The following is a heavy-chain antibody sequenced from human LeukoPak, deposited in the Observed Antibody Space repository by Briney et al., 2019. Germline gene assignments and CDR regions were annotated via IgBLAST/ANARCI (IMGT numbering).Heavy chain of an antibody. CDR1: GGSFSGYY. D-gene: IGHD6-19*01. J-gene: IGHJ4*02. CDR2: INHSGST. V-gene: IGHV4-34*01. Sequence: PSETLSLTCAVYGGSFSGYYWSWIRQPPGKGLEWIGEINHSGSTNYNPSLKSRVTISVDTSKNQFSLKLSSVTAADTAVYYCARQGTQWLVRLRKGDFLDYWGQGTLVTVSS. CDR3: ARQGTQWLVRLRKGDFLDY.